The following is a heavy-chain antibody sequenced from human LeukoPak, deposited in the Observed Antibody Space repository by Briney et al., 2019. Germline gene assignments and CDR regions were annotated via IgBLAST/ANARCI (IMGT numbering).Heavy chain of an antibody. D-gene: IGHD3-10*01. CDR3: VGEKSFFGEAI. CDR2: MFYSGTT. J-gene: IGHJ3*02. Sequence: PAETLSLTCTVSGVSLTTYYWNWVRQPPGKGLEWIGHMFYSGTTSYNPSLKSRVAISVDTFNSRVPLTVTSVTAADTAVYYCVGEKSFFGEAIWSQGTLVTVSS. CDR1: GVSLTTYY. V-gene: IGHV4-59*01.